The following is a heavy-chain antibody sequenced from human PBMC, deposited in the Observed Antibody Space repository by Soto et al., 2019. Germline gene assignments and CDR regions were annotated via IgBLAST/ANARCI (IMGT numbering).Heavy chain of an antibody. D-gene: IGHD6-19*01. J-gene: IGHJ4*02. V-gene: IGHV1-18*04. CDR3: ARLEEPYGSGWSSIDY. CDR1: GYTFTSYG. Sequence: ASVKVSCKASGYTFTSYGISWVRQAPGQGLEWMGWISAYNGNTNYAQKLQGRVTMTTDTSTSTAYMELRSLRSDDTAVYYCARLEEPYGSGWSSIDYWGQGTLVTVSS. CDR2: ISAYNGNT.